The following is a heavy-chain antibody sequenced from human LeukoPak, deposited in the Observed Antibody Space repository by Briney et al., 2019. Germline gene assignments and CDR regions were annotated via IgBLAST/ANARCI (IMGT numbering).Heavy chain of an antibody. D-gene: IGHD1-7*01. Sequence: GGSLRLPCAASGFTFSESPMTWVRQAPGKGLEWVSAISTSGSDTIYTDSVKDRFTISRDNSKNTLYLQMNSLRAEDTAVYYCAKGGNYAPLDYWGQGTLVTVSS. V-gene: IGHV3-23*01. CDR3: AKGGNYAPLDY. CDR2: ISTSGSDT. J-gene: IGHJ4*02. CDR1: GFTFSESP.